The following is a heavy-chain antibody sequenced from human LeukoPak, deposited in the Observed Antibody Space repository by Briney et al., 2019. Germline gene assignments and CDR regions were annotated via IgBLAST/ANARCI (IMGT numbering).Heavy chain of an antibody. Sequence: SETLSLTCTVSGGSISSSSYYWGWIRQPPGKGLEWIGSIYYSGSTYYNPSLKSRVTISVDTSKNQFSLKLSSVTAADTAVYYCARVGLQFYSVYAFDIWGQGTMVTVSS. CDR3: ARVGLQFYSVYAFDI. J-gene: IGHJ3*02. D-gene: IGHD5-24*01. V-gene: IGHV4-39*07. CDR1: GGSISSSSYY. CDR2: IYYSGST.